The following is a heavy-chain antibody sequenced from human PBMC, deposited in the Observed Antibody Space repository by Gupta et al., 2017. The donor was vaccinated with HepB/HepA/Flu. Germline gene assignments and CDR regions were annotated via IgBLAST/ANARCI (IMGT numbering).Heavy chain of an antibody. V-gene: IGHV3-74*03. CDR2: ISTDEITT. D-gene: IGHD2-15*01. Sequence: EVQWVEYGGGSVQPGGSLWPSGALSGFTFSFYWMHWVRQVPGKGLVWVSRISTDEITTEYADPVKGRFTISRDNAKNTLYRQMNSLRAEDTAVYYCARGLSGRGSPADYWGQGTLVTVPS. CDR1: GFTFSFYW. J-gene: IGHJ4*02. CDR3: ARGLSGRGSPADY.